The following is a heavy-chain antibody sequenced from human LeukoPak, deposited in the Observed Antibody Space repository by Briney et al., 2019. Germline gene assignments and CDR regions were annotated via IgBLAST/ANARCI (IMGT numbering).Heavy chain of an antibody. D-gene: IGHD3-16*01. Sequence: ASVKVSCKASGYTFTSYGINWVRRAPGQGLEWMGWISSYNGQTNYAQKFQGRVTVTRDTSRGTAYMELRSLRSDDTAVYYCARDPGIIKAARVKVSTSNFDYWGQGTLVTVSS. J-gene: IGHJ4*02. V-gene: IGHV1-18*01. CDR2: ISSYNGQT. CDR3: ARDPGIIKAARVKVSTSNFDY. CDR1: GYTFTSYG.